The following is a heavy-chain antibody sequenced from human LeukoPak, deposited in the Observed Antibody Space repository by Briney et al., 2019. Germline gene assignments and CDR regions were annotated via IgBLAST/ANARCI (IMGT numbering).Heavy chain of an antibody. D-gene: IGHD6-13*01. Sequence: ASVKVSCKASGGTFSSYAICWVRQAPGQGLEWMGWISAYNGNTNYAQKLQGRVTMTTDTSTSTAYMELRSLRSDDTAVYYCAPLNTWYFGFDYWGQGTLVTVSS. CDR3: APLNTWYFGFDY. CDR2: ISAYNGNT. CDR1: GGTFSSYA. J-gene: IGHJ4*02. V-gene: IGHV1-18*01.